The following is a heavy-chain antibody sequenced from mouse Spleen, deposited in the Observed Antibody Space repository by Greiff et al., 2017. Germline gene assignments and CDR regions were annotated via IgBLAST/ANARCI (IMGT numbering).Heavy chain of an antibody. Sequence: QVQLQQSGAELVRPGTSVKVSCKASGYAFTNYLIEWVKQRPGQGLEWIGVINPGSGGTNYNEKFKGKATLTADKSSSTAYMQLSSLTSDDSAVYFCAREGYDLFAYWGQGTLVTVSA. V-gene: IGHV1-54*01. D-gene: IGHD2-2*01. J-gene: IGHJ3*01. CDR3: AREGYDLFAY. CDR1: GYAFTNYL. CDR2: INPGSGGT.